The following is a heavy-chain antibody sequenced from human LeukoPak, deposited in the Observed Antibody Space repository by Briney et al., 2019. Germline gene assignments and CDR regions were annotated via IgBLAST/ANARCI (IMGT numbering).Heavy chain of an antibody. CDR3: AKDVETTVVTDYFDY. CDR2: IRYDGSNK. Sequence: GGSLRLSCAASGFTFSSYGMHWVRQAPGKGLEGVAFIRYDGSNKYYADSVKGRFTISRDNSKNTLYLQMNSLRAEDTAVYYCAKDVETTVVTDYFDYWGQGTLVTVSS. D-gene: IGHD4-23*01. CDR1: GFTFSSYG. J-gene: IGHJ4*02. V-gene: IGHV3-30*02.